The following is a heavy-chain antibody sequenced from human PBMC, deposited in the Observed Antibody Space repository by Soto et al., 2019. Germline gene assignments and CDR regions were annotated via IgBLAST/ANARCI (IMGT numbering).Heavy chain of an antibody. CDR3: ARYFDRGDYYLDY. J-gene: IGHJ4*02. Sequence: ASVKVSCKASGYTFSSYTMHWVRQAPGQRLEWMGWINAGNGDTKYSQNFQGRITITRDTSATTVCMELSSLRSEDTAVYYCARYFDRGDYYLDYWGQGTLVTVSS. CDR2: INAGNGDT. D-gene: IGHD3-22*01. V-gene: IGHV1-3*01. CDR1: GYTFSSYT.